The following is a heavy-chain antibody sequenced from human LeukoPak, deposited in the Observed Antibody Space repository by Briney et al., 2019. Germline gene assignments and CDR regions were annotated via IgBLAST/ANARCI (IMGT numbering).Heavy chain of an antibody. Sequence: ASVKVSCKASGYTFTSYAMHWVRQAPGQRLEWMGWINAGNGNTKYSQKFQGRVTITRDTSASTAYMELSSLRSEDTAVYYCARDPKDSSGYYYGIYYGMDVWGQGTTVTVSS. CDR2: INAGNGNT. V-gene: IGHV1-3*01. CDR1: GYTFTSYA. CDR3: ARDPKDSSGYYYGIYYGMDV. J-gene: IGHJ6*02. D-gene: IGHD3-22*01.